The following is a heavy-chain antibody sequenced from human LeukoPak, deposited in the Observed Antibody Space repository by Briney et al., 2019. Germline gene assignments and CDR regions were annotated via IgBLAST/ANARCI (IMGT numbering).Heavy chain of an antibody. V-gene: IGHV1-18*04. CDR2: ISAYNGNT. J-gene: IGHJ4*02. D-gene: IGHD3-10*01. CDR1: GYTFTSYG. Sequence: GASVKVSCKASGYTFTSYGISWVRQAPGQGLEWMGWISAYNGNTNYAQKLQGRVTMTTDTSTSTAYMELRSLRSDDTAVYYCARDTPKRGSGGHLGTELWGQGTLVTVSS. CDR3: ARDTPKRGSGGHLGTEL.